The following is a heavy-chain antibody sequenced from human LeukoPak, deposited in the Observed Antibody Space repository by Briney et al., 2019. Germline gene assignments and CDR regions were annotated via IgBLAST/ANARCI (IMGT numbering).Heavy chain of an antibody. CDR3: ARDARQQLVERFDY. D-gene: IGHD6-13*01. J-gene: IGHJ4*02. Sequence: PGGSLRLSCAASGFTFSSYSMNWVRQAPGKGLEWVSSVSSSSSYIYYADSVKGRFTISRDNAKNSLYLQMNSLRAEDTAVYYCARDARQQLVERFDYWGQGTLVTVSS. CDR2: VSSSSSYI. V-gene: IGHV3-21*04. CDR1: GFTFSSYS.